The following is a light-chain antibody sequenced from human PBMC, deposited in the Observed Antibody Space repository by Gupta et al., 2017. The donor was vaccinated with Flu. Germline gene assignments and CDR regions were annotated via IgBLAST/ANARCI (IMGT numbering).Light chain of an antibody. Sequence: QSPLTQPRPVSGSPGPSVTTSCTGTSSDVGGYNYVSWYQQHPGKAPKLMIYDVSKRPSGVPDRFSGSKSGNTASLTISGLQAEDEADYYCCSYAGSYTYVFGTGTKVTVL. V-gene: IGLV2-11*01. CDR2: DVS. CDR3: CSYAGSYTYV. J-gene: IGLJ1*01. CDR1: SSDVGGYNY.